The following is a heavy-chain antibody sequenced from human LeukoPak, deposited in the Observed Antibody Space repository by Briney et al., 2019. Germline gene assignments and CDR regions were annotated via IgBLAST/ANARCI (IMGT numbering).Heavy chain of an antibody. J-gene: IGHJ2*01. CDR3: ARDSYSSGWYSNWYFDL. CDR1: GFSVTTDSYY. D-gene: IGHD6-19*01. Sequence: SETLSLTCTVSGFSVTTDSYYWSWIRQPPGKGLEWIGYISYSGSTNYNPSLKSRVTISVDTSKNQFSLKLSSVTAADTAVYYCARDSYSSGWYSNWYFDLWGRGTLVTVSS. CDR2: ISYSGST. V-gene: IGHV4-61*01.